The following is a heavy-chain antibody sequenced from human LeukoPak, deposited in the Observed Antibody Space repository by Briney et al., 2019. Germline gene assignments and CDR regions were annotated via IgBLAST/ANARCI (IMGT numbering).Heavy chain of an antibody. V-gene: IGHV1-46*01. Sequence: ASVKVSCKTSGYTFTTYYIHWVRQAPGQGLEWMGIINPSGGTTTYAQQFQGRLTMTRDTSTSTVYMELNTLRSEDTAVYYCARGSNYYYDSSADYPRYWGQGTLVTVSS. J-gene: IGHJ4*02. D-gene: IGHD3-22*01. CDR3: ARGSNYYYDSSADYPRY. CDR1: GYTFTTYY. CDR2: INPSGGTT.